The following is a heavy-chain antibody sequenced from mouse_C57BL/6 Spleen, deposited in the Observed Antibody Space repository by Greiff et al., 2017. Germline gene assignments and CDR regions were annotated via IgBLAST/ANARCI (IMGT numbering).Heavy chain of an antibody. CDR3: ARGCYYYGSSPYYFDY. CDR1: GYSITSDY. CDR2: ISYSGST. V-gene: IGHV3-8*01. J-gene: IGHJ2*01. Sequence: EVMLVESGPGLAKPSQTLSLTCSVTGYSITSDYWNWIRKFPGNKLEYMGYISYSGSTYYNPSLKSRISITRDTSKNQYYLQLNSVTTEDKATYYCARGCYYYGSSPYYFDYWGQGTTLTVSS. D-gene: IGHD1-1*01.